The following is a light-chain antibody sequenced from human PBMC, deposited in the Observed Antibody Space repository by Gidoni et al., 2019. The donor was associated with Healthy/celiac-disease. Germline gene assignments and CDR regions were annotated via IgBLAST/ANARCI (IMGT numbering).Light chain of an antibody. J-gene: IGLJ2*01. CDR2: QDS. CDR1: KLGDKY. Sequence: SYELTQPPSVSVSPGKTASITCSGDKLGDKYACWYQQKPGQSPVLVIYQDSKRPSGIPERFSGSNSGNTATLTISGTQAMDEADYYCQAWDSSTALVFGGGTKLTVL. V-gene: IGLV3-1*01. CDR3: QAWDSSTALV.